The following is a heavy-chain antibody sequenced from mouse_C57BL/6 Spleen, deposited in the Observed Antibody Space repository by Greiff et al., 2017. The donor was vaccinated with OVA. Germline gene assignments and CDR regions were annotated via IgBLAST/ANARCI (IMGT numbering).Heavy chain of an antibody. CDR2: ISSGGDYI. CDR1: GFTFSSYA. V-gene: IGHV5-9-1*02. CDR3: TREADGYYRAWFAY. D-gene: IGHD2-3*01. Sequence: EVKLVESGEGLVKPGGSLKLSCAASGFTFSSYAMSWVRQTPEKRLEWVAYISSGGDYIYYADTVKGRFTISRDNARNTLYLQMSSLKSEDTAMYYCTREADGYYRAWFAYWGQGTLVTVSA. J-gene: IGHJ3*01.